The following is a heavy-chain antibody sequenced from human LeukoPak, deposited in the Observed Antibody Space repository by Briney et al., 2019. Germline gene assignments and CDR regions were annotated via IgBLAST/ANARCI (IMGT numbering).Heavy chain of an antibody. CDR3: ARQEVGAGYCSSTSCAEPHWFDP. D-gene: IGHD2-2*01. J-gene: IGHJ5*02. CDR2: ILYSGST. CDR1: GGSISSYY. V-gene: IGHV4-39*01. Sequence: PSETLSLTCTVSGGSISSYYWGWIRQPPGKGLEWIGTILYSGSTFYNPSLKSRVTISVDTSKNQFSLKLNSVTAADTAVYYCARQEVGAGYCSSTSCAEPHWFDPWGQGTLVTVSS.